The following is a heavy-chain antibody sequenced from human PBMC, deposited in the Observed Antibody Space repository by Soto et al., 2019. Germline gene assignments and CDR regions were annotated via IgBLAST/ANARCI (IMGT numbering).Heavy chain of an antibody. CDR3: ARDRAMDDY. CDR2: IKQDGSEK. D-gene: IGHD5-18*01. J-gene: IGHJ4*02. V-gene: IGHV3-7*05. CDR1: GFTFSSYW. Sequence: VQLVESGGGLVQPGGSLRLSCAASGFTFSSYWMNWVRQAPGKGLEWVANIKQDGSEKNYVDSVKGRFTISRDNAKNSLYLQMNGLRAEDTAVYYCARDRAMDDYWGQGTLVTVSS.